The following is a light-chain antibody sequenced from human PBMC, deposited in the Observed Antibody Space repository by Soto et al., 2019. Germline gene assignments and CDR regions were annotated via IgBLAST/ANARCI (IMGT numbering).Light chain of an antibody. CDR1: MNDIGVYDF. V-gene: IGLV2-8*01. CDR3: KSYAGSNTYV. J-gene: IGLJ1*01. CDR2: EVV. Sequence: QSVLTQPASVSGSPGQSVTISCTGTMNDIGVYDFVSWYQHHPGKAPRLIIYEVVQRPSGVPDRFSGSKSGNTASLTVSGLQAADEADYFCKSYAGSNTYVFGSGTKVTVL.